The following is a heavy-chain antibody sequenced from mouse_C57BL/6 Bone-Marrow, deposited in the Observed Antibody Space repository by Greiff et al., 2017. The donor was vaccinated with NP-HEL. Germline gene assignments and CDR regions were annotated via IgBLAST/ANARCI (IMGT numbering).Heavy chain of an antibody. D-gene: IGHD2-3*01. CDR2: IYPGSGNT. V-gene: IGHV1-76*01. CDR3: ARDGYYAYFDY. Sequence: VQLQQSGAELVRPGASVKLSCKASGYTFTDYYINWVKQRPGQGLEWIARIYPGSGNTYYNEKFKGKATLTAEKSSSTAYMQLSSLTSEDSAVYFCARDGYYAYFDYWGQGTTLTVSS. CDR1: GYTFTDYY. J-gene: IGHJ2*01.